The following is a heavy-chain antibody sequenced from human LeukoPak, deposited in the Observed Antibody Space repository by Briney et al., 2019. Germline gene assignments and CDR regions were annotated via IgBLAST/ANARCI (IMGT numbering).Heavy chain of an antibody. CDR2: MNPNSGNT. CDR1: GYTFTSYD. V-gene: IGHV1-8*01. CDR3: ARGARGVVSFDY. Sequence: ASVKVSCKASGYTFTSYDINWVRQATGQGLEWMGWMNPNSGNTGYAQKFQGRVTMTRNTSISTAYMELSSLRSEDTAVYYCARGARGVVSFDYWGQGTLVTVSS. D-gene: IGHD3-3*01. J-gene: IGHJ4*02.